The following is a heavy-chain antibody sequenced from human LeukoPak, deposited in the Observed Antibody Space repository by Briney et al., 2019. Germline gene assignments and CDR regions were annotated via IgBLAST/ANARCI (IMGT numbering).Heavy chain of an antibody. J-gene: IGHJ6*02. CDR1: GFTFSSYA. V-gene: IGHV3-30*09. Sequence: GGSLRLSCAASGFTFSSYAMHWVRQAPGKGLEWVAVISYDGSNKYYADSVKGRFAISRDNSKNTLYHQMNSLRAEDTAVYYCARDRTRYYYYGMDVWGQGTTVTVSS. CDR2: ISYDGSNK. CDR3: ARDRTRYYYYGMDV.